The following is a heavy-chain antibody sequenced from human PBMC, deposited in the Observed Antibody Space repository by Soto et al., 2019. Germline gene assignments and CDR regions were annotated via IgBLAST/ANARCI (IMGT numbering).Heavy chain of an antibody. CDR2: IIPIFGTA. CDR1: GGTFSSYA. CDR3: ARDSGNSGHYYYYYGMDV. V-gene: IGHV1-69*06. Sequence: QVQLVQSGAEVKKPGSSVKVSCKASGGTFSSYAISWVRQAPGQGPEWMGGIIPIFGTANYAQKFQGRVTITADKSTSTAYMELSSLRSEDTAVYYCARDSGNSGHYYYYYGMDVWGQGTTVTVSS. D-gene: IGHD5-12*01. J-gene: IGHJ6*02.